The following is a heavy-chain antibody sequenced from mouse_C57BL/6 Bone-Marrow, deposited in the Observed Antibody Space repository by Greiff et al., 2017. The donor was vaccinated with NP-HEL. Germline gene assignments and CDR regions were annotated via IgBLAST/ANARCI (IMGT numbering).Heavy chain of an antibody. D-gene: IGHD2-4*01. J-gene: IGHJ1*03. Sequence: DVKLVESGGDLVKPGGSLKLSCAASGFTFSSYGMSWVRQTPDKRLEWVATISSGGSYTYYPDSVKGRFTISRDNAKNTLYLQMSSLKSEDTAMYYCARPDDYDGWYFDVWGTGTTVTVSS. V-gene: IGHV5-6*02. CDR1: GFTFSSYG. CDR3: ARPDDYDGWYFDV. CDR2: ISSGGSYT.